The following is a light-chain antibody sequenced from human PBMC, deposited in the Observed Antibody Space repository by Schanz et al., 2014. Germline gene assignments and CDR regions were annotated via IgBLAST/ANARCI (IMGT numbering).Light chain of an antibody. V-gene: IGLV1-44*01. J-gene: IGLJ1*01. CDR1: SSNIGRNP. Sequence: QSVLTQPPSASGTPGQRVTISCSGSSSNIGRNPVNWYQQLPGTAPKLLMYSNNQRPSGVPDRFSGSKSGTSASLAISGLQSEDEADYYCAAWDDSLNGLYVFGTGTKVTV. CDR2: SNN. CDR3: AAWDDSLNGLYV.